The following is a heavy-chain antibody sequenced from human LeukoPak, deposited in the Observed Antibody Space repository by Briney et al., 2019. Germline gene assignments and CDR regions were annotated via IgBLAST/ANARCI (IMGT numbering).Heavy chain of an antibody. J-gene: IGHJ4*02. V-gene: IGHV4-59*01. CDR1: GASISSYY. D-gene: IGHD3-10*01. CDR2: IYYSGST. CDR3: ARGPMVRGVPFFDY. Sequence: SETLSLTCTVSGASISSYYWSWIRQPPGKGLEWIGYIYYSGSTTYNPSLKSRVTISIDTSKSQFSLKLSSVTAADTAVYFCARGPMVRGVPFFDYWGQGTLVTVSS.